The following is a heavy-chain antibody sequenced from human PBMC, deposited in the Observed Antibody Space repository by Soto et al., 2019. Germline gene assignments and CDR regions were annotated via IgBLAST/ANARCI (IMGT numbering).Heavy chain of an antibody. J-gene: IGHJ4*02. Sequence: SETLSLTCPVSGGSISSGDYYWSWIRQPPGKGLEWIGYIYYSGSTYYNPSLKSRVTISVDTSKNQLSLNLRSVTAADTAVYYCARHRGPTGPNYWGQGTLVTVSS. D-gene: IGHD3-10*01. V-gene: IGHV4-30-4*01. CDR2: IYYSGST. CDR1: GGSISSGDYY. CDR3: ARHRGPTGPNY.